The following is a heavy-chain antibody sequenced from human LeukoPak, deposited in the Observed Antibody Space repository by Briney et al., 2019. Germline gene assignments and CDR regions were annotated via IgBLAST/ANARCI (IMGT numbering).Heavy chain of an antibody. D-gene: IGHD3-22*01. CDR1: GFTFSNAW. V-gene: IGHV3-15*01. J-gene: IGHJ6*02. CDR3: AKEVYDSSGYWVYYYGMDV. CDR2: IKSKTDGGTT. Sequence: GGSLRLSCAASGFTFSNAWMSWVRQAPGKGLEWVGRIKSKTDGGTTDYAAPVKGRFTISRDDSKNTLYLQMNSLRAEDTAVYYCAKEVYDSSGYWVYYYGMDVWGQGTTVTVSS.